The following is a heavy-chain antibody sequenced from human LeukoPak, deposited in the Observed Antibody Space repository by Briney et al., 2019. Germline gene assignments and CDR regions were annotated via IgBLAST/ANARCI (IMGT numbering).Heavy chain of an antibody. Sequence: GGSLRLSWAASGFTFGSYWMSLVRQAPGKGLECVANIKPDGSEKYYVDSVKGRFTISRDNAKNSLDLQMNSLRAEDTAVYYCARGVYGSLFLNAWGQGTLVTVSS. J-gene: IGHJ5*02. V-gene: IGHV3-7*04. CDR1: GFTFGSYW. D-gene: IGHD3-10*01. CDR2: IKPDGSEK. CDR3: ARGVYGSLFLNA.